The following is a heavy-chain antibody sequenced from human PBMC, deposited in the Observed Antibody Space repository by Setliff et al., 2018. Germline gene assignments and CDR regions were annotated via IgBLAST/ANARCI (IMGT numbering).Heavy chain of an antibody. D-gene: IGHD3-16*01. CDR1: DASISDTTYY. V-gene: IGHV4-39*07. J-gene: IGHJ4*02. CDR3: ARDPGFRSGTWALDN. CDR2: VSFFGAS. Sequence: KSSETLSLTCSVSDASISDTTYYWAWVRQPPGKGLEWIGTVSFFGASYSNPSLKSRLTISLDKSGNRFSLNLTSVTAADTALYSCARDPGFRSGTWALDNWGQGTLVTVSS.